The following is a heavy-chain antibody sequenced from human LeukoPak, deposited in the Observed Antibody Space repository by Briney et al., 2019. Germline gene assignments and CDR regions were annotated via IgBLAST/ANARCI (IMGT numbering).Heavy chain of an antibody. CDR2: VFYTGKA. Sequence: SETLSLTCTLSGGSLSSDHWSWFRLPPGKGLEWMGHVFYTGKAAYNPSLTGRVTISVDTSKDQFSLRLASVTAADTAVYYYAGCSDADCYNYFEYWGQGALVTVSS. J-gene: IGHJ4*02. CDR3: AGCSDADCYNYFEY. V-gene: IGHV4-59*08. CDR1: GGSLSSDH. D-gene: IGHD2-21*02.